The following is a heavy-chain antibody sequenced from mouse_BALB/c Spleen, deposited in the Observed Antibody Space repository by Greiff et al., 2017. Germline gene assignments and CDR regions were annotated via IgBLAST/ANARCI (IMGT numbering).Heavy chain of an antibody. Sequence: VQLQQSGAELVKPGASVKLSCTASGFNINDSYMHWVKQRPEQGLEWIGRIDPANGNTKYDPKFQGKATITADTSSNTAYLQLSSLTSEDTAVYYCASDGNPFAYWGQGTLVTVSA. V-gene: IGHV14-3*02. D-gene: IGHD2-1*01. CDR1: GFNINDSY. CDR3: ASDGNPFAY. J-gene: IGHJ3*01. CDR2: IDPANGNT.